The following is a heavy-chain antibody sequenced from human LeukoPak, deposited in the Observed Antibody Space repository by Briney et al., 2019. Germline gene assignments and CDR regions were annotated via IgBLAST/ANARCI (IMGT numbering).Heavy chain of an antibody. D-gene: IGHD6-19*01. CDR2: IKQDGSEK. J-gene: IGHJ4*02. CDR3: ARDPPYTSAWQTYHSLDY. Sequence: PGGSLRLSCAASGFTFSSYWMSWVRQAPGKGLEWVANIKQDGSEKYYVDSVKGRFTISRDNAKNSLYLQMNSLKDEDTAVYYCARDPPYTSAWQTYHSLDYWGQGTLVTVSS. V-gene: IGHV3-7*01. CDR1: GFTFSSYW.